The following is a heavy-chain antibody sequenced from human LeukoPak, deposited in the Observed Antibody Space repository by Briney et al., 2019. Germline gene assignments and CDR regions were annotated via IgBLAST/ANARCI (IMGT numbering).Heavy chain of an antibody. V-gene: IGHV3-13*01. D-gene: IGHD6-19*01. J-gene: IGHJ4*02. CDR1: GFTFIDYD. Sequence: GSLRLSCAASGFTFIDYDMHWVRQVIGKGLEWVSAIGIRGDTHYSGSVKGRFTISRENAKSSLYLQMNSLRAEDTAVYYCARGGIQVSGIDEFDYWGQGTLVTVSS. CDR2: IGIRGDT. CDR3: ARGGIQVSGIDEFDY.